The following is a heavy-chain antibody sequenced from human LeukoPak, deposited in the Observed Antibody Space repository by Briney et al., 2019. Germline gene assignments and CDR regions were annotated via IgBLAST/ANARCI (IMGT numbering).Heavy chain of an antibody. V-gene: IGHV3-9*01. CDR1: GFTFDDYA. D-gene: IGHD1-26*01. Sequence: GGSLRLSCAASGFTFDDYAMHWVRQAPGKGLEWVSGISWNSGSIGYADSVKGRFTISRDNAKNSLYLQMNSLRAEDTAVYYCARDSTTGNYDYYYYMDVWGKGTTVTVSS. CDR3: ARDSTTGNYDYYYYMDV. CDR2: ISWNSGSI. J-gene: IGHJ6*03.